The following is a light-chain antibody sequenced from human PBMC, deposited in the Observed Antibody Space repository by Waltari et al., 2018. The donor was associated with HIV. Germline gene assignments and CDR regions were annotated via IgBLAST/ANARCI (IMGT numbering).Light chain of an antibody. CDR1: SSDVGGCTS. Sequence: QSALTPADSVSGSPGQSIHIACTGNSSDVGGCTSVVWYQQTPGKAPKLMIYDVSNRPSWVSNRFSGSKSGNTASLTISGLQAEDEADYYCSSYTSRDTWVFGGWTQLTVL. CDR2: DVS. J-gene: IGLJ3*02. V-gene: IGLV2-14*01. CDR3: SSYTSRDTWV.